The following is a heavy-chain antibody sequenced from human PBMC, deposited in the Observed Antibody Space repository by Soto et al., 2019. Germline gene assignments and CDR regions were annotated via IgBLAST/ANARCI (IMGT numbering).Heavy chain of an antibody. CDR3: ARDLDYGDYRPPLSPYNWFDP. D-gene: IGHD4-17*01. V-gene: IGHV1-2*02. CDR1: VYTFTSYH. J-gene: IGHJ5*02. Sequence: SVKVSFNSSVYTFTSYHIHSVRQAPGQGLEWMGWINPNSGGTNYAQKFQGRVTMTRDTSISTAYMELSRLRYDDTAVYYCARDLDYGDYRPPLSPYNWFDPWGQGTLVTVSS. CDR2: INPNSGGT.